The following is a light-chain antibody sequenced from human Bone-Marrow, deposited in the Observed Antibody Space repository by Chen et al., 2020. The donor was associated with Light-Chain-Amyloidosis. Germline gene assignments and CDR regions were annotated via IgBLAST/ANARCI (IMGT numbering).Light chain of an antibody. J-gene: IGLJ2*01. CDR1: DLPTKY. CDR2: RDT. CDR3: QSADSSGTYEVI. V-gene: IGLV3-25*03. Sequence: SYELTQPHSVSVSPGQTARITCSGDDLPTKYAYWYQQKPGQAPVLVIHRDTERPSGISERFSGSRSGTTATLTISGVQAEDEADYHCQSADSSGTYEVIFGGGTKLTVL.